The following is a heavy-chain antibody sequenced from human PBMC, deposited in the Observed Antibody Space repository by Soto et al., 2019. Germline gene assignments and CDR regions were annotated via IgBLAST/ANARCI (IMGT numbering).Heavy chain of an antibody. Sequence: GGSLRLSCAASGFTFSSYPMRWVRQAPGKGLEWVSAISGSGGSTYYADSVKGRFTISRDNSKNTLYLQMNSLRAEDTDVYYFAKARVRCSSTSCYNRSVMYYGMDVWGQGTTVTVAS. J-gene: IGHJ6*02. D-gene: IGHD2-2*02. CDR3: AKARVRCSSTSCYNRSVMYYGMDV. CDR2: ISGSGGST. V-gene: IGHV3-23*01. CDR1: GFTFSSYP.